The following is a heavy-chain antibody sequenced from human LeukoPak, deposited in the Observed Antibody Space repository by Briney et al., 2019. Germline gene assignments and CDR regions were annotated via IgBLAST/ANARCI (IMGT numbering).Heavy chain of an antibody. CDR1: GDSISTTNW. D-gene: IGHD3-10*01. J-gene: IGHJ3*02. V-gene: IGHV4-4*02. CDR3: ARIGSGSYYRSTDI. CDR2: IYHSGNT. Sequence: SETLSLTCAVSGDSISTTNWCSWVRQPPGKGLEWIGEIYHSGNTNYNPSLKSRVTISVDTSKNQFSLKLSSVTAADTAVYYCARIGSGSYYRSTDIWGQGTMVTVSS.